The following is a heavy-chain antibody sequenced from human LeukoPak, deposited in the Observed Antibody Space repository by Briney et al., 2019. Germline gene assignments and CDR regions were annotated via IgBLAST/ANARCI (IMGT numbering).Heavy chain of an antibody. CDR1: GYTLTGYY. J-gene: IGHJ6*03. CDR2: INPNSGGT. Sequence: GASVKVSCKASGYTLTGYYMHWVRQAPGQGLEWMGWINPNSGGTNYAQKFQGRVTMTRDTSISTAYMELSRLRSDGTAVYYCASSYGSGSYYNANYYYYYMDVWGKGTTVTVSS. CDR3: ASSYGSGSYYNANYYYYYMDV. D-gene: IGHD3-10*01. V-gene: IGHV1-2*02.